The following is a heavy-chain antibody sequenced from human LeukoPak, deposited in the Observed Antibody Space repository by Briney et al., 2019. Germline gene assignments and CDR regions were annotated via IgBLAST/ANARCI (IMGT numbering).Heavy chain of an antibody. Sequence: ASVKVSCKASGYTFTSYAMNWVRQAPGQGLEWMGWINTNTGNPTYAQGFTGRFVISLDTSVSTAYLQISSLKAEDTAVYYCARDPAYCGGDCSDAFDIWGQGTMVTVSS. J-gene: IGHJ3*02. CDR3: ARDPAYCGGDCSDAFDI. CDR2: INTNTGNP. D-gene: IGHD2-21*02. CDR1: GYTFTSYA. V-gene: IGHV7-4-1*02.